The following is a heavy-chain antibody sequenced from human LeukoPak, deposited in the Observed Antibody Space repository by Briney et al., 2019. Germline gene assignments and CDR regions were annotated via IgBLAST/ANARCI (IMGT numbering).Heavy chain of an antibody. Sequence: SQTLSLTCTVSGGSISSGDYYWSWIRQPPGKGLEWIAYMYYSGSTYYNPSLKSRVTMSADTSKNQLSLKLSSVTAAATAVYYWAGPYCYDSRIDRWGQGIQVSVSS. V-gene: IGHV4-30-4*01. J-gene: IGHJ5*02. CDR2: MYYSGST. CDR1: GGSISSGDYY. D-gene: IGHD3-22*01. CDR3: AGPYCYDSRIDR.